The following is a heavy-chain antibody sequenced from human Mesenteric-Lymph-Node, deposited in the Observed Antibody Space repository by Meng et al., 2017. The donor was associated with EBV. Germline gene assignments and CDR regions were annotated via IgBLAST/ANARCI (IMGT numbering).Heavy chain of an antibody. V-gene: IGHV1-8*01. J-gene: IGHJ5*02. Sequence: VQMGESGDEVKKPGVSVKVSFKASGYTFTSYDINWVRQATGQGLEWMGWMNPNSGNTGYAQKFQGRVTMTRNTSISTAYMELSSLRSEDTAVYYCARVGPLNSNWFDPWGQGTLVTVSS. CDR2: MNPNSGNT. CDR1: GYTFTSYD. D-gene: IGHD1-1*01. CDR3: ARVGPLNSNWFDP.